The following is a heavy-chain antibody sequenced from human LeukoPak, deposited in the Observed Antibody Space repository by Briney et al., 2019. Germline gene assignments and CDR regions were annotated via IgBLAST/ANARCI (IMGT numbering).Heavy chain of an antibody. CDR3: ARRRERGASDAFAF. Sequence: GGFLRLSCAASGFTFSSFWMYWVRPAPGKGLVWDSRINSDGGSTNYADSVKGRFTISRDNAKNTVYLQMNSLRAEDTAVYYCARRRERGASDAFAFWGQGTMVTVSS. D-gene: IGHD3-16*01. V-gene: IGHV3-74*01. CDR2: INSDGGST. J-gene: IGHJ3*01. CDR1: GFTFSSFW.